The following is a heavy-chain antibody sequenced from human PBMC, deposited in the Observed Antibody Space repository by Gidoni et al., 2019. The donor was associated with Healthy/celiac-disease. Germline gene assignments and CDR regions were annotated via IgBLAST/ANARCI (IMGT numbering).Heavy chain of an antibody. Sequence: QVQLQESGPGLVKPSQTLSLTCTVSGGSISSGSYYWSWIRPPAGKGLEWIGRIYTSGSTNYNPSLKSRVTMSVDTSKNQFSLKLSSVTAADTAVYYCARGYDFWSGYYTQPPYYYYYGMDVWGQGTTVTVSS. J-gene: IGHJ6*02. CDR2: IYTSGST. D-gene: IGHD3-3*01. CDR1: GGSISSGSYY. CDR3: ARGYDFWSGYYTQPPYYYYYGMDV. V-gene: IGHV4-61*02.